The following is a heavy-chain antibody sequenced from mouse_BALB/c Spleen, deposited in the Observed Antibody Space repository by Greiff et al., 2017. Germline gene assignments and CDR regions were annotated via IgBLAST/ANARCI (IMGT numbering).Heavy chain of an antibody. CDR2: ISSGSSTI. Sequence: EVKLMESGGGLVQPGGSRKLSCAASGFTFSSFGMHWVRQAPEKGLEWVAYISSGSSTIYYADTVKGRFTISRDNPKNTLFLQMTSLRSEDTAMYYCARTSITTVRYFDVWGAGTTVTVSS. J-gene: IGHJ1*01. CDR3: ARTSITTVRYFDV. D-gene: IGHD1-1*01. V-gene: IGHV5-17*02. CDR1: GFTFSSFG.